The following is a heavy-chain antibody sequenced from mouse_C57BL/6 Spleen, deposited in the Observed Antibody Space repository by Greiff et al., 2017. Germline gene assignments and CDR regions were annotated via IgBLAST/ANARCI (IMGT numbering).Heavy chain of an antibody. CDR1: GFTFSDYY. CDR3: ARHGLARRDYARDY. CDR2: ISNGGGST. D-gene: IGHD3-3*01. Sequence: EVMLVESGGGLVQPGGSLKLSCAASGFTFSDYYMYWVRQTPEKRLEWVAYISNGGGSTYYPDTVKGRFTISRDNAKNTLYLQMSRLKSEDTAMYYCARHGLARRDYARDYWGQGTSVTVSS. V-gene: IGHV5-12*01. J-gene: IGHJ4*01.